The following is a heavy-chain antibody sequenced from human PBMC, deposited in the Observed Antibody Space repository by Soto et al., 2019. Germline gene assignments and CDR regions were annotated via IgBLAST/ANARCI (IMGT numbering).Heavy chain of an antibody. CDR3: ARRASYDILTFDY. CDR2: VYYSGST. D-gene: IGHD3-9*01. Sequence: PSETLSLTCTVSGGSISSYYWGWIRQPPGKGLEWIGYVYYSGSTKYNPSLKSRVTISVDTSKNQFSLKLSSVTAADTAVYYCARRASYDILTFDYWGQGTLVTVSS. J-gene: IGHJ4*02. V-gene: IGHV4-59*08. CDR1: GGSISSYY.